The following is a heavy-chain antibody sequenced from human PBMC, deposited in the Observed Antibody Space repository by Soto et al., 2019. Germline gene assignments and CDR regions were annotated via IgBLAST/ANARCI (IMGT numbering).Heavy chain of an antibody. J-gene: IGHJ4*02. CDR1: GGSISSGGYY. V-gene: IGHV4-31*03. Sequence: SETLSLTCTVSGGSISSGGYYWSWIRQHPGKGLEWIGYIFYSGSTFYNPSLKSRIAISVDTSKNQFSLKLSSVTAADTAVYYCARAPGDYFDYWGQGTLVTVSS. CDR2: IFYSGST. CDR3: ARAPGDYFDY.